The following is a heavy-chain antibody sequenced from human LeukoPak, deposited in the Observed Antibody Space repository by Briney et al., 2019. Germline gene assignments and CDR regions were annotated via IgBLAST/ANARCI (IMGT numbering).Heavy chain of an antibody. CDR2: IYYSGSI. CDR3: ARTTVGYHDTTGPDAFDI. V-gene: IGHV4-28*05. CDR1: GYSISSNNW. D-gene: IGHD3-22*01. J-gene: IGHJ3*02. Sequence: SETLSLTCAVSGYSISSNNWWGWIRQPPGKGLEWIGYIYYSGSISYNPSLKSRITMSVDPSKNQFSLKLSSVTAVDTAVYYCARTTVGYHDTTGPDAFDIWGQGTMVIVSS.